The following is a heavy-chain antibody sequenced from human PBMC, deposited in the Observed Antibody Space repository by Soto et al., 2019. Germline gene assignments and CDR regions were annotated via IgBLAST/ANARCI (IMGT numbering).Heavy chain of an antibody. CDR2: ISYDGSNK. Sequence: QVQLVESGGGVVQPGRSLRLSCAASGFTFSSYAMHWVRQAPGKGLEWVAVISYDGSNKYYADSVKGRFTISRDNSKNSLYLQMNSLRAEDTAVYYCARDKRELRVLAWSYYYDYWGQGSLVTVSS. V-gene: IGHV3-30-3*01. CDR3: ARDKRELRVLAWSYYYDY. D-gene: IGHD3-3*01. CDR1: GFTFSSYA. J-gene: IGHJ4*02.